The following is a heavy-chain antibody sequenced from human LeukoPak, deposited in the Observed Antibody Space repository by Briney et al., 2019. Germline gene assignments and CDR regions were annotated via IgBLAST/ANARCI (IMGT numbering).Heavy chain of an antibody. CDR1: GGSINSYY. V-gene: IGHV4-59*08. J-gene: IGHJ4*02. Sequence: SETLSLTCTVSGGSINSYYWSWIRQPPGKGLEYIGYIYYSGSTDYNPSLKSRVTISVDTSKNRFSQNLSSVTAADTAVYYCARHSGRLGPFDYWGQGTLVTVSS. CDR2: IYYSGST. CDR3: ARHSGRLGPFDY. D-gene: IGHD5-12*01.